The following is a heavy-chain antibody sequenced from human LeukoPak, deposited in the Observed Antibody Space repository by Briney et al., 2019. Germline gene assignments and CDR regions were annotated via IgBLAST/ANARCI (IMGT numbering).Heavy chain of an antibody. V-gene: IGHV3-23*01. CDR3: AKDMSIAVAVLLEVFDY. CDR1: GFTFSSYA. CDR2: ISGSGGST. Sequence: PGGSLRLSCAASGFTFSSYAMSWVRQAPGKGLEWVSAISGSGGSTYYADSVKGRFTISRDNSKNTLYLQMNSLRAEDTAVYYCAKDMSIAVAVLLEVFDYWGQGTLVTVSS. J-gene: IGHJ4*02. D-gene: IGHD6-19*01.